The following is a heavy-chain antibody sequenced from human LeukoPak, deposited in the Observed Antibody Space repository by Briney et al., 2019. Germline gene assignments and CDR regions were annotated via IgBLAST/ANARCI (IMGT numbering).Heavy chain of an antibody. V-gene: IGHV3-30*18. CDR1: GFTFSSYG. J-gene: IGHJ4*02. Sequence: SGGSLRLSCAASGFTFSSYGMHWVRQAPGKGLEWVAVISYDGSNKFYADSVKGRFTISRDNSKSTLYLQMNSLRAEDTAVYYCAKELSGGTGGGWEDYFDYWGQGTLVTVSA. CDR3: AKELSGGTGGGWEDYFDY. CDR2: ISYDGSNK. D-gene: IGHD3-10*01.